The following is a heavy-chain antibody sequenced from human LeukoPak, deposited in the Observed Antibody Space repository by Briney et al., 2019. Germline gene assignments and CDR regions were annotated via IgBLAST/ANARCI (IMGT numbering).Heavy chain of an antibody. Sequence: PSETLSLTCTVSGGSISSGSYYWSWIRQHPGKGLEWIGYIYYSGSTYYNPSLKSRVTISVDTSKNQFSLKLSSVTAADTAVYYCAREWAAAAMWGNWFDPWGQGTLVTVSS. J-gene: IGHJ5*02. D-gene: IGHD2-2*01. CDR3: AREWAAAAMWGNWFDP. CDR2: IYYSGST. CDR1: GGSISSGSYY. V-gene: IGHV4-31*03.